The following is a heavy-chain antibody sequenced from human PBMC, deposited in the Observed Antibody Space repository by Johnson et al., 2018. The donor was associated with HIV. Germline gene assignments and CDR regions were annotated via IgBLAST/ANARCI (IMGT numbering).Heavy chain of an antibody. CDR3: ANGRFSGACDI. J-gene: IGHJ3*02. CDR2: NSGSRGST. D-gene: IGHD3-3*02. V-gene: IGHV3-23*04. CDR1: GFTFTDAW. Sequence: MQLVEYGGVLVKPGGSLTLSCAASGFTFTDAWMSWVRQAPGKGLEWVSTNSGSRGSTYYADSVKGRFTISRDNSKNTLYLQMNSLRAEDTAVYYGANGRFSGACDIGGQGTLVTVSS.